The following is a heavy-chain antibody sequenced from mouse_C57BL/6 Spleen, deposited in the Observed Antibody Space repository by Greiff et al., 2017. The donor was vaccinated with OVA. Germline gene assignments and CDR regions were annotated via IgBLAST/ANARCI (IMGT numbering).Heavy chain of an antibody. CDR3: ARQPDGYYGWFAY. CDR2: ISNGGGST. V-gene: IGHV5-12*01. D-gene: IGHD2-3*01. CDR1: GFTFSDYY. J-gene: IGHJ3*01. Sequence: EVKLMESGGGLVQPGGSLKLSCAASGFTFSDYYMYWVRQTPEKRLEWVAYISNGGGSTYYPDTVKGRFTISRDNAKNTLYLQMSRLKSEDTAMYYCARQPDGYYGWFAYWGQGTLVTVSA.